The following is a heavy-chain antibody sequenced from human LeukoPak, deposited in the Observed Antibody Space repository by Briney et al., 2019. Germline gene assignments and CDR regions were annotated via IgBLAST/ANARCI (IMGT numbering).Heavy chain of an antibody. V-gene: IGHV3-74*01. Sequence: PGGSLRLSCAASGFTFSTYWMNWVRQAPGKGLVWVSPINSDGSSTSYADSVKGRFTISRDNAKNTLYLQMNSLRVEDTAVYYCVRGPYCLDSGSYYSVDYWGQGTLVTVSS. CDR1: GFTFSTYW. J-gene: IGHJ4*02. D-gene: IGHD3-10*01. CDR3: VRGPYCLDSGSYYSVDY. CDR2: INSDGSST.